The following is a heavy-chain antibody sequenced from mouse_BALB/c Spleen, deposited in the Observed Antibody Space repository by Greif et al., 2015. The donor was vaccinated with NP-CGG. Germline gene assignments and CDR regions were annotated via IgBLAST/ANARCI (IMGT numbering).Heavy chain of an antibody. CDR2: IDPANGNT. CDR3: ARKLGRGLYFDY. Sequence: VHVKQSGAELVKPGASVKLSCTVSGFNIKDTYMHWVKQRPEQGLEWIGRIDPANGNTKYDPKFQGKATITADTSSNTAYLQLSSLTSEDTAVYYCARKLGRGLYFDYWGQGTTLTVSS. J-gene: IGHJ2*01. CDR1: GFNIKDTY. V-gene: IGHV14-3*02. D-gene: IGHD4-1*01.